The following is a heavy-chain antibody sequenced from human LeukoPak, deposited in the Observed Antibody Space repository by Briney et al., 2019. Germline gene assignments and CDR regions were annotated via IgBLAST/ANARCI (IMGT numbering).Heavy chain of an antibody. CDR2: INDSGGT. CDR1: GGSFSGYY. J-gene: IGHJ4*02. D-gene: IGHD4-11*01. V-gene: IGHV4-34*01. Sequence: SETLSLTCAVYGGSFSGYYWSWIRQPPGKGLEWIGEINDSGGTKYIPSPKSRVTISADTSKNQFSLKVNSVTAADTAVYYCARGGLNSNFFDSWGQGTLVTVSS. CDR3: ARGGLNSNFFDS.